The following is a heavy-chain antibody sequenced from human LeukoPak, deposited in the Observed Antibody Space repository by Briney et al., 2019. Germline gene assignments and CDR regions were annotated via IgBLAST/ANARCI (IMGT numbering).Heavy chain of an antibody. CDR3: TTEGPFDSSGYSVSPY. Sequence: NPGGSLRLSCAASGFTFSNAWMSWVRQAPGKGLEWVGRIKSKTDGGTTDYAAPVKGRFTISRDDSKNTLYLQMNSLKTEDTAVYYCTTEGPFDSSGYSVSPYWGQGTLVTVSS. J-gene: IGHJ4*02. CDR2: IKSKTDGGTT. D-gene: IGHD3-22*01. CDR1: GFTFSNAW. V-gene: IGHV3-15*01.